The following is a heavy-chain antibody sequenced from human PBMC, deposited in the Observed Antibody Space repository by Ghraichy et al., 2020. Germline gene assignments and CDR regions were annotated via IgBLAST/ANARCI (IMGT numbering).Heavy chain of an antibody. Sequence: SETLSLTCTVSGGSISSSSYYWGWIRQPPGKGLEWIGSIYYSGSTYYNPSLKSRVTISVDTSKNQFSLKLSSVTAADTAVYYCASHTRSNYDSLTGYYRLDYWGQGTLVTVSS. CDR3: ASHTRSNYDSLTGYYRLDY. CDR2: IYYSGST. CDR1: GGSISSSSYY. J-gene: IGHJ4*02. D-gene: IGHD3-9*01. V-gene: IGHV4-39*07.